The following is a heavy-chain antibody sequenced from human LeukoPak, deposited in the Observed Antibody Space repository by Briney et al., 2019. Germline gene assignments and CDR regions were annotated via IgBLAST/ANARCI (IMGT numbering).Heavy chain of an antibody. V-gene: IGHV4-30-2*01. D-gene: IGHD3-22*01. CDR3: ARDLTTQNAFDI. CDR2: IYHSGST. CDR1: GGSISSGGYY. Sequence: PSQTLSLTCTVSGGSISSGGYYWSWIRRPPGKGLEWIGYIYHSGSTYYNPSLKSRVTISVDRSKNQFSLKLSSVTAADTAVYYCARDLTTQNAFDIWGQGTMVTVSS. J-gene: IGHJ3*02.